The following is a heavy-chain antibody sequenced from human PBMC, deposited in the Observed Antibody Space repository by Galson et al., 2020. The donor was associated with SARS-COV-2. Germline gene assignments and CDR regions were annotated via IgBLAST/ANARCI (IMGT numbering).Heavy chain of an antibody. CDR3: TRATPTDLPGY. D-gene: IGHD3-3*01. J-gene: IGHJ4*01. Sequence: GESLKISCTVSGFTFGDYVISWFRQAPGKGLEFVGFIRTKPYGMTQHYAASVRGRVTISRDDSNSIAYLQMNSLTIGDTAVYYCTRATPTDLPGYWGHGTLVTVTS. V-gene: IGHV3-49*03. CDR1: GFTFGDYV. CDR2: IRTKPYGMTQ.